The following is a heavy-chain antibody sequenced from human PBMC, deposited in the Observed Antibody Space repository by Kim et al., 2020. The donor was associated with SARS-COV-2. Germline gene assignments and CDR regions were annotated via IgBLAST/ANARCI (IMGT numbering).Heavy chain of an antibody. CDR1: GGSISGYY. CDR2: ISASGST. Sequence: SETLSLTCTVSGGSISGYYWSWIRQPAGKGLEWIGRISASGSTNYNPSLNSRVTMSVDASRNQFFLKLKSMTAADTAVYYCARSSADYLGQGTLVTVSS. V-gene: IGHV4-4*07. CDR3: ARSSADY. J-gene: IGHJ4*02.